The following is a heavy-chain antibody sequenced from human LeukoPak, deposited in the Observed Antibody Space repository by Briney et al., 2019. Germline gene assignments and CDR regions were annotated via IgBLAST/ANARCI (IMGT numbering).Heavy chain of an antibody. V-gene: IGHV4-59*01. Sequence: PSETLSLTCTVSGGSISSYYWSWIRQPPGKGLEWIGYIYYSGSTNYNPSLKSRVTVSVDTSKNQFSLKLSSVTAADTAVYYCARGFGELLGKYFDYWGQGTLVTVTS. J-gene: IGHJ4*02. D-gene: IGHD3-10*01. CDR1: GGSISSYY. CDR2: IYYSGST. CDR3: ARGFGELLGKYFDY.